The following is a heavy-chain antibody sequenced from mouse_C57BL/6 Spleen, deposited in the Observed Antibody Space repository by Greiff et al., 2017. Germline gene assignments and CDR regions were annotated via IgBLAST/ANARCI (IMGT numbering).Heavy chain of an antibody. CDR1: GYTFTSYW. Sequence: QVQLQQPGAELVMPGASVKLSCKASGYTFTSYWMHWVKQRPGQGLEWIGEIDPSDSYTNYNQKFKGKSTLTVDKSSSTAYMQLSSLTSEDSAVYYCAREGTGCDYWGQGTTLTVSS. CDR2: IDPSDSYT. CDR3: AREGTGCDY. V-gene: IGHV1-69*01. J-gene: IGHJ2*01. D-gene: IGHD4-1*01.